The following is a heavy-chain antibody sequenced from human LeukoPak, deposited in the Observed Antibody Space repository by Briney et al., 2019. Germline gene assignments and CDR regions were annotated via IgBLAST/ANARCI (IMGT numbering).Heavy chain of an antibody. CDR2: INSDGINT. V-gene: IGHV3-74*01. J-gene: IGHJ4*02. D-gene: IGHD3-22*01. CDR1: GFTFSSYW. Sequence: PGGSLRLSCAASGFTFSSYWMHWVRQAPGKGLVWVSRINSDGINTSYADSVKGRFTISRDNAKNTLYLQMNSLRAEDTAVYYCAVLDYDSITDYWGQGTLVTVSS. CDR3: AVLDYDSITDY.